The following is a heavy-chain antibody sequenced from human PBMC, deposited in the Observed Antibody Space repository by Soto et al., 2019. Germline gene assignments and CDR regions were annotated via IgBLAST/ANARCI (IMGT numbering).Heavy chain of an antibody. J-gene: IGHJ4*02. Sequence: GGSLRLSCAASGFTFSSYVMSWVRQAPGKGLEWVSAISGSGGSTYYADSVKGRFTISRDNSRNTLYLQMNSLRAEDTAVYYCAKGYSGSYSHYFDYWGQGTLVTVSS. CDR3: AKGYSGSYSHYFDY. CDR1: GFTFSSYV. V-gene: IGHV3-23*01. CDR2: ISGSGGST. D-gene: IGHD1-26*01.